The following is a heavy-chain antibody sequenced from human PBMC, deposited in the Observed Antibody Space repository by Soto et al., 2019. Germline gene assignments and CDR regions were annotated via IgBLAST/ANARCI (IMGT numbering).Heavy chain of an antibody. D-gene: IGHD5-18*01. CDR2: ISASGGST. J-gene: IGHJ4*02. Sequence: EVQLLESGGGLVQPGWSLRLSCAASGFTFSTYAMTWVRQAPGKGLEWVSAISASGGSTYYADSVKGRFTISRDNSKNTLYLQMNSVRVEDTAVYYCAKGGFPYSYGYLFYYWGQGTLVTVSS. CDR1: GFTFSTYA. CDR3: AKGGFPYSYGYLFYY. V-gene: IGHV3-23*01.